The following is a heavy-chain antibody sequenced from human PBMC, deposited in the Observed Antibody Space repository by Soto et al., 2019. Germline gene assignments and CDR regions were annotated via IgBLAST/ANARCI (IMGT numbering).Heavy chain of an antibody. J-gene: IGHJ4*01. CDR1: GFTFSIYA. CDR2: ISYDGTKT. V-gene: IGHV3-30*18. CDR3: AKDRAPRRQWLIDPFHY. Sequence: QVQLVESGGGVVQPGRSLRVSCAASGFTFSIYAMHWVRQAPGTGLEWVAVISYDGTKTYYADSVKGRFTISRDNSKNTVYLQMNILRDEDTAVYYCAKDRAPRRQWLIDPFHYWGHGTVVTVSP. D-gene: IGHD6-19*01.